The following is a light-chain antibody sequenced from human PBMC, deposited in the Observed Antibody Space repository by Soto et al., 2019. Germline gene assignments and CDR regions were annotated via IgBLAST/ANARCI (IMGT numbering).Light chain of an antibody. V-gene: IGKV1-9*01. CDR3: QQVNTYPLT. J-gene: IGKJ4*01. Sequence: DIQLTQSPSFLSASVGDRVTITCRASQGISSYLAWYQQKPGKAPKLLIYAASTLQSGVPSRFSGSGFGTEFLITISSLQPEDFATYYCQQVNTYPLTFGGGTKVEI. CDR2: AAS. CDR1: QGISSY.